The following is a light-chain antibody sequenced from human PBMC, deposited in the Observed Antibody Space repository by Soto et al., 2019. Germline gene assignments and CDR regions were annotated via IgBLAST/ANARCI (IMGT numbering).Light chain of an antibody. CDR3: QKANRFPIT. J-gene: IGKJ5*01. Sequence: RQMTQSPSFVSASVGDRVTVTCRASQDISSWLAWYQQKPGKAPKLLIYTTSTLWSGVPSRFSGSRSGTDFTLTISGLQPEDFATYYCQKANRFPITFGQGTRLEIK. CDR2: TTS. V-gene: IGKV1-12*01. CDR1: QDISSW.